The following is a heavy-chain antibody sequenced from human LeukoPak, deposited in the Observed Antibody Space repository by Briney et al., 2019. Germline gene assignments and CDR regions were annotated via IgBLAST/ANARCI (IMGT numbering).Heavy chain of an antibody. Sequence: ASETLSLTCTVSGYSISTGYYWDWIRQPPGKGLEWIGTFYHGGSTYYNPSLKSRVTISVDTSKNQFSLNLTSVTAADTAVYYCARKYEQQIDYWGQGTLVTVSS. V-gene: IGHV4-38-2*02. CDR2: FYHGGST. D-gene: IGHD6-13*01. CDR1: GYSISTGYY. CDR3: ARKYEQQIDY. J-gene: IGHJ4*02.